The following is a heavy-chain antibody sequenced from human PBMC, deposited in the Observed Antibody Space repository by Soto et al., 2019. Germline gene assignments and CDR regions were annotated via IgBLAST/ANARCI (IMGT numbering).Heavy chain of an antibody. CDR3: ARDMARTPSGAFDI. CDR2: ISSSSSYI. V-gene: IGHV3-21*01. Sequence: NPGGSLRLSCAASGFTFSSYSMNWVRQAPGKGLEWVSSISSSSSYIYYADSVKGRFTISRDNAKNSLYLQMNSLRAEDTAVYYCARDMARTPSGAFDIWGQGTMVTVSS. D-gene: IGHD2-15*01. J-gene: IGHJ3*02. CDR1: GFTFSSYS.